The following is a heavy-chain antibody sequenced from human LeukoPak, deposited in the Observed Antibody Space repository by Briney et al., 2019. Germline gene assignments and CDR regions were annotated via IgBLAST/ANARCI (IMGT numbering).Heavy chain of an antibody. Sequence: SGPTLVNPTQTLTLTCTFSGFSLSTSGVGVGWIRQPPGKALEWLALIYWDDDKRYSPSLKSRLTISKDTSKNQVVLTMTNMDPVDTATYYCARSVVVAATDYFDYWGQGTLVTVSS. D-gene: IGHD2-15*01. V-gene: IGHV2-5*02. CDR3: ARSVVVAATDYFDY. CDR2: IYWDDDK. J-gene: IGHJ4*02. CDR1: GFSLSTSGVG.